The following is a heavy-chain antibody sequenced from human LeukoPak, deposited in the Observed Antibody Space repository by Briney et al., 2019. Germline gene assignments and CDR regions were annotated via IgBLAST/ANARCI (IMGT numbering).Heavy chain of an antibody. J-gene: IGHJ4*02. Sequence: ASVKVSCKASGYTFTSNYMHWVRQAPGQGLEWMGVINPSGGSTSYAQKFQGRVTLTRDMSTSTDYLELSSLRSEDTAVYYCARGELLWFGELLGNFDYWGQGTLVTVSS. CDR2: INPSGGST. CDR1: GYTFTSNY. D-gene: IGHD3-10*01. CDR3: ARGELLWFGELLGNFDY. V-gene: IGHV1-46*01.